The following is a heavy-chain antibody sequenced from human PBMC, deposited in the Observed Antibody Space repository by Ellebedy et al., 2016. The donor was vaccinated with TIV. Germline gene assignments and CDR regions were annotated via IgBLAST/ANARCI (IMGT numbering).Heavy chain of an antibody. CDR2: IRSIPYGGTT. J-gene: IGHJ4*02. CDR1: GFIFGDHA. V-gene: IGHV3-49*04. D-gene: IGHD7-27*01. CDR3: TRHWGYRFDS. Sequence: PGGSLRLSCVTSGFIFGDHAVRWVRQAQGKGLEWVGFIRSIPYGGTTEYAASVKGRFTISRDDSNSIAHLDMNSLKTEDTATYYCTRHWGYRFDSWGQGTLVTVSS.